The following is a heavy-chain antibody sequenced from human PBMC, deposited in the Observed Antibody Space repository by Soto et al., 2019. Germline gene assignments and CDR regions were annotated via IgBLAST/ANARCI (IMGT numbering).Heavy chain of an antibody. Sequence: QVQLQESGPGQVKPSETLYLTCTVSGGSISSYYWSWIRQPPGKGLEWIGYIYYSGSTNYNPSLKSRVTISVDTSKNHFSLKLSSVTATDTAVYYCARAYGDYVFDFWGQGTLVTVSS. CDR1: GGSISSYY. CDR3: ARAYGDYVFDF. D-gene: IGHD4-17*01. CDR2: IYYSGST. J-gene: IGHJ4*02. V-gene: IGHV4-59*01.